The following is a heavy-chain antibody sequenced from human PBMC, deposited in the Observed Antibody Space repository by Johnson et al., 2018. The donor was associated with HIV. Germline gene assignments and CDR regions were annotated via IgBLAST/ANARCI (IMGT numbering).Heavy chain of an antibody. CDR2: IAPAGDT. Sequence: VQLVESGGGVVRPGGSLRLSCAASGFTFSSYDMHWVRQATGKGLEWVSAIAPAGDTYYPGPVKGRFTISRENAKNSLYLQMNSLRAEDTAVYYCAKVGATVVTPRGETFDIWGQGAMVTVSS. V-gene: IGHV3-13*01. D-gene: IGHD4-23*01. CDR1: GFTFSSYD. CDR3: AKVGATVVTPRGETFDI. J-gene: IGHJ3*02.